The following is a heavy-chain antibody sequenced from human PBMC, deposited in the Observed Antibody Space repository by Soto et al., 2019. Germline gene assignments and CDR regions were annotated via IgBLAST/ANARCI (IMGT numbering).Heavy chain of an antibody. CDR3: ARGGTTGGLDV. CDR1: GFTFRSYV. V-gene: IGHV3-33*05. CDR2: TSYDGSNN. J-gene: IGHJ4*02. D-gene: IGHD3-16*01. Sequence: QVQLVESGGGVVQPGTSLRLSCVGSGFTFRSYVIHWVRQAPGKGLEWVALTSYDGSNNFYGDSVKGRFTISRHNSRNTVQLPIDSLTFEDTALYYCARGGTTGGLDVWGQGTLVSVSS.